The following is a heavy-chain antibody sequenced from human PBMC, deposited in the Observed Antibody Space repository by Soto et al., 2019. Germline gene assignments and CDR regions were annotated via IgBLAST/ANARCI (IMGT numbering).Heavy chain of an antibody. D-gene: IGHD6-6*01. V-gene: IGHV1-18*01. J-gene: IGHJ6*02. CDR2: ISAYNGNT. CDR1: GYTFSTYD. CDR3: VRPLYSTSSYYYYVMDV. Sequence: QVQLVQSGAEVKKPGASVKVSCKTSGYTFSTYDINWVRQAPGQGLEWMGWISAYNGNTNYAQKFQGRVTMTTDTSTSTVYMELRSLRSDDTAVYYCVRPLYSTSSYYYYVMDVWGQGTTVIISS.